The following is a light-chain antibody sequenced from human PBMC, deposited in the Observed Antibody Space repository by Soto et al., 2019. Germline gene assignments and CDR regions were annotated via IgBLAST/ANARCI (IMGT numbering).Light chain of an antibody. Sequence: QSVLTQPASVSGSPGQSITISCTATSSDVGGYDSFSWYQQHPGTVPQLLISDVSHRPSGVASRFSASRSGNTASLTISGLQSEDEDDYYCSTYTTSATVVFGGGTKVTVL. CDR3: STYTTSATVV. CDR1: SSDVGGYDS. CDR2: DVS. V-gene: IGLV2-14*03. J-gene: IGLJ2*01.